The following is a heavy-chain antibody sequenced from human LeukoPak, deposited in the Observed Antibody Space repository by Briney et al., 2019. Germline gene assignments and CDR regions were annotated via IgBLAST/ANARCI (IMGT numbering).Heavy chain of an antibody. J-gene: IGHJ6*03. CDR1: GFTFTNYG. CDR3: ARDGGSSWYGYYYYYMDV. CDR2: IRYDASNT. V-gene: IGHV3-30*02. D-gene: IGHD6-13*01. Sequence: PGGSLRLSCAASGFTFTNYGLHWVRQAPGKGLEWVSFIRYDASNTYYADSVKGRFSISRDNSKNTLYLQMTSLRAEDTAVYYCARDGGSSWYGYYYYYMDVWGKGTTVTVSS.